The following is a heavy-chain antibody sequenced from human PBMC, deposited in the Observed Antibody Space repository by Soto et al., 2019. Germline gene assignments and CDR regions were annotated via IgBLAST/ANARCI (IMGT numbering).Heavy chain of an antibody. V-gene: IGHV1-3*04. Sequence: QVQLVQSGAEVKKPGASVKVSCKASGYTFTRYAMHWVRQAPGQGLEWMGWINTGNGNTLYSQKFQGRVTFTRDASATTAYMELSSLTSEDTAVYYCARNVDYFDPWGQGTLVTVSS. CDR1: GYTFTRYA. D-gene: IGHD4-17*01. CDR3: ARNVDYFDP. CDR2: INTGNGNT. J-gene: IGHJ5*02.